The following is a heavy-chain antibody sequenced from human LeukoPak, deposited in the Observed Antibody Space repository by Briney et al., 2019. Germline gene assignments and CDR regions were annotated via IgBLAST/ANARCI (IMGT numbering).Heavy chain of an antibody. CDR3: VREKNGWFDP. V-gene: IGHV1-18*01. Sequence: GASVKVSCKTSGYTFTIYGVTWVRQAPGQGLEWMGWINPSTGDTSFAQRFRDRVTMTTDTSTTTAYMEVRSLRSDDTAVYYCVREKNGWFDPWGQGTLVTVS. D-gene: IGHD2-8*01. J-gene: IGHJ5*02. CDR1: GYTFTIYG. CDR2: INPSTGDT.